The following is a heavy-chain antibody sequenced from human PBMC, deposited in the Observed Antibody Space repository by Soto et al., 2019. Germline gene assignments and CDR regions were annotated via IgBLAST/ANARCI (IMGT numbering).Heavy chain of an antibody. J-gene: IGHJ5*02. D-gene: IGHD5-18*01. Sequence: QVLLQESGPGLVKPSETLSLTCTVSDGSVSSGDYYWNWIRQPPGKGLEWIGYSHYSGSTNYNPSLKSRVTISVDTSKNQFSLKLISVTAADTAVYYCARQEGYNNWFDPWGQGTLVTVSS. CDR3: ARQEGYNNWFDP. CDR1: DGSVSSGDYY. CDR2: SHYSGST. V-gene: IGHV4-61*08.